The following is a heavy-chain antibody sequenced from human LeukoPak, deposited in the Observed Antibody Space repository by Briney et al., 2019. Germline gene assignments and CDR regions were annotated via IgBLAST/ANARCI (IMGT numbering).Heavy chain of an antibody. CDR3: ARDDYDILTGYSYYYYYYMDV. D-gene: IGHD3-9*01. V-gene: IGHV3-21*01. Sequence: GGSLRLSCAASGFTFSRYSMNWVRQAPGKGLEWVSSISISSNYIYYTDSVKGRCTISRDNGKNSLYLQMNSLRAEDTAVYYCARDDYDILTGYSYYYYYYMDVWGKGTTVTVSS. J-gene: IGHJ6*03. CDR1: GFTFSRYS. CDR2: ISISSNYI.